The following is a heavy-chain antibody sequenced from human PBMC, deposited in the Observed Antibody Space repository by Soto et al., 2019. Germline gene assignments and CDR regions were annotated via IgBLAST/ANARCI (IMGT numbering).Heavy chain of an antibody. CDR3: AKDIGVAAAGLTDY. D-gene: IGHD6-13*01. V-gene: IGHV3-43*01. J-gene: IGHJ4*02. CDR2: ISWDGGST. Sequence: GGSLRLSCAASGFTFDDYTMHWVRQAPGKGLEWVSLISWDGGSTYYADSVKGRFTISRDNSKNSLYLQMNSLRTEDTALYYCAKDIGVAAAGLTDYWGQGTLVTVSS. CDR1: GFTFDDYT.